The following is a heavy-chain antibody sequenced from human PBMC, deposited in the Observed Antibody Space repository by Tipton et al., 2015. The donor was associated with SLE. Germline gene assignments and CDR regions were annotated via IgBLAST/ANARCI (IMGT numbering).Heavy chain of an antibody. V-gene: IGHV4-61*08. J-gene: IGHJ4*02. CDR1: GGSISSGDYY. CDR2: IYYSGST. Sequence: TLSLTCTVSGGSISSGDYYWSWIRQHPGRGLEWIGYIYYSGSTNYNPSLKSRVTISVDTSKNLFSLKLSSVTAADTAVYYCARGGGSPSYWGQGTLVTVSS. CDR3: ARGGGSPSY. D-gene: IGHD2-15*01.